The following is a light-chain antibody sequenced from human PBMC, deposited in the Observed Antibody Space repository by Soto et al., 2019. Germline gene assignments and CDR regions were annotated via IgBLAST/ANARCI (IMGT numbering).Light chain of an antibody. V-gene: IGKV3-20*01. CDR3: QYYSSSLSIT. CDR2: GAS. CDR1: QSVRSTY. Sequence: EIVLTLSPGILSLSPGERATLSCRASQSVRSTYLAWYQQKPGQAARLLIHGASSSATGILDRFSGSGSGTDLTLTISRLEPEDFAVYYCQYYSSSLSITFGQGTRLDIK. J-gene: IGKJ5*01.